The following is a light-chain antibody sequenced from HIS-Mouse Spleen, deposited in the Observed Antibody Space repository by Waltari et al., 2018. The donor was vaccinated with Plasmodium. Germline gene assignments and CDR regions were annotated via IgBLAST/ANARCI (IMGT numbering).Light chain of an antibody. J-gene: IGKJ5*01. V-gene: IGKV2-28*01. CDR2: LGS. CDR3: MQALQTPIT. CDR1: PTLLHSNGYNY. Sequence: DIVMTQSPLSLPVTPGEPASIPCRSRPTLLHSNGYNYLDWYLQKPGQSPQLLIYLGSNRASGVPDRFSGSGSGTDFTLKISRVEAEDVGVYYCMQALQTPITFGQGTRLEIK.